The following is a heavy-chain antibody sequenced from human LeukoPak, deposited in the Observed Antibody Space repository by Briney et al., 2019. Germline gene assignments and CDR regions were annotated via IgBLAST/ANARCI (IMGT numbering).Heavy chain of an antibody. CDR3: VSWGGYYDSSGYYSPFDY. Sequence: GGSLRLSCAPSGFTFSSYSMNWVRQAPGNGLEWASSISSSSDYIYYADSVKRQFTSSTDNANNSLYLQMNSLRAEDTAVYYCVSWGGYYDSSGYYSPFDYWGQGTLVTVSS. D-gene: IGHD3-22*01. V-gene: IGHV3-21*01. J-gene: IGHJ4*02. CDR2: ISSSSDYI. CDR1: GFTFSSYS.